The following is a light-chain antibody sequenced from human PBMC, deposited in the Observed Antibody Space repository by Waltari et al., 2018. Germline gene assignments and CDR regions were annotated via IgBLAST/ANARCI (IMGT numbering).Light chain of an antibody. CDR2: AAS. V-gene: IGKV1-39*01. J-gene: IGKJ1*01. CDR3: QQSYDDWT. Sequence: DIQMTQSPSSLSASVVDRVTITCRASQSISNYLNWYQQKPRKAPNLLIYAASSLQSGVPSRFSGSGSGTDFTLTISSLQPEDFATYYCQQSYDDWTFGQGTKVEIK. CDR1: QSISNY.